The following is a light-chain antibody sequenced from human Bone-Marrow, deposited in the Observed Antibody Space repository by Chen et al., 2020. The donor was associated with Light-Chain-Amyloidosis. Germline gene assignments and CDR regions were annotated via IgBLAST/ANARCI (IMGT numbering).Light chain of an antibody. J-gene: IGLJ3*02. Sequence: QSVLTQPPSVSAAPGQRVTISCYGSSSNIGNNYVSWYQQFPGTAPTLLIYDNDKRPSGIPDVFSGSKSGTSATLGITGLQTGDEADYFCGAWDSSLNTWVFGGGTKLTVL. CDR1: SSNIGNNY. V-gene: IGLV1-51*01. CDR2: DND. CDR3: GAWDSSLNTWV.